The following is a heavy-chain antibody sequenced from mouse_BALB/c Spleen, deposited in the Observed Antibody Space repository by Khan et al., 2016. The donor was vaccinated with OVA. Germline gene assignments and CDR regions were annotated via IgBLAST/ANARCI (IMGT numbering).Heavy chain of an antibody. J-gene: IGHJ4*01. CDR3: ARADYRYDGYYAMDY. Sequence: VQLQQSGPGLVAPSQSLSITCTVSGFSLSSYNIHWVRQPPGKGLEWLGMIWGGGGTDYNSTLTSRLSIRKDNSKSQVFLKMNSLQNDDTVMYYWARADYRYDGYYAMDYWGQGTSVTVSS. CDR1: GFSLSSYN. CDR2: IWGGGGT. V-gene: IGHV2-6-4*01. D-gene: IGHD2-14*01.